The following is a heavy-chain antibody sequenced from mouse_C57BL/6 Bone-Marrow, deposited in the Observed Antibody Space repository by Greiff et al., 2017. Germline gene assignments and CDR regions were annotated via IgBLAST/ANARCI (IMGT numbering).Heavy chain of an antibody. CDR2: IHPSDSAT. CDR3: AIELRFDY. Sequence: VQLQQPGAELVKPGASVKVSCKASGYTFTSYWMHWVKQRPGPGLEWIGRIHPSDSATNYNQKFKGKATLTVDKSSSTAYMQLSSLTSEDSAVYCCAIELRFDYWGQGTTLTVSS. J-gene: IGHJ2*01. CDR1: GYTFTSYW. V-gene: IGHV1-74*01. D-gene: IGHD1-1*01.